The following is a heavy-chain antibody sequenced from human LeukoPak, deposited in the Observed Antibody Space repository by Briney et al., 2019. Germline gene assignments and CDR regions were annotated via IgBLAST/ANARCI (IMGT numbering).Heavy chain of an antibody. CDR1: GFTFSSYG. D-gene: IGHD2-15*01. CDR3: TREQDREAAATVIGDS. V-gene: IGHV3-21*05. CDR2: ISRGTYI. J-gene: IGHJ4*02. Sequence: GGSLRLSCAASGFTFSSYGMNWVRQAPGKGLEWISHISRGTYIAYAASVKGRFSISRANAKNSLYLQMNSLRAEDTAVYYCTREQDREAAATVIGDSWGQGTLVTVSS.